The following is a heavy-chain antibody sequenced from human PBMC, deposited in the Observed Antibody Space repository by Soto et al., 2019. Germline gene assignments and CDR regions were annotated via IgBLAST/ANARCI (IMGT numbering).Heavy chain of an antibody. J-gene: IGHJ6*02. CDR2: IVVGSGNT. V-gene: IGHV1-58*01. CDR1: GFTFTCSA. D-gene: IGHD6-13*01. Sequence: SVKVSCKASGFTFTCSAVQWVRQARGQRLEWIGWIVVGSGNTNYAQKFQERVTITRDMSTSTAYMELGSLRSEDTAVYYCAADVGSSWLYYYYGMDVWGQGTTVTVSS. CDR3: AADVGSSWLYYYYGMDV.